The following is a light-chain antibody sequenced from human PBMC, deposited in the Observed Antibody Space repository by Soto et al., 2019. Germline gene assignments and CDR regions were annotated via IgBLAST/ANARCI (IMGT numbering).Light chain of an antibody. J-gene: IGLJ3*02. V-gene: IGLV2-14*01. CDR2: DVN. Sequence: QAVVTQPASVSGSPGQSITISCTGTSSDVGGYNYVSWYQQRPGKAPKLMIYDVNNRPSGVSNRFSASKSGNTASLTISGLQAEDEADYYCSSYSSTTTLVFGGGTQLTVL. CDR3: SSYSSTTTLV. CDR1: SSDVGGYNY.